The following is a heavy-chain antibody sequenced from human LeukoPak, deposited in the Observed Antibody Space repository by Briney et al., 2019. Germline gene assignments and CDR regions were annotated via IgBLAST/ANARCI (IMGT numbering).Heavy chain of an antibody. CDR2: IYHSGST. CDR1: GGSISSYY. J-gene: IGHJ5*02. D-gene: IGHD2-15*01. CDR3: ARPLSLGYCSGGSCYGRGAWFDR. V-gene: IGHV4-59*12. Sequence: SETLSLTCTVSGGSISSYYWSWIRQPPGKGLEGIGQIYHSGSTNYNPSLKSRVTISVDKSKNQFSLKLRSVTAADTAVYYCARPLSLGYCSGGSCYGRGAWFDRWGQGTLVTVSS.